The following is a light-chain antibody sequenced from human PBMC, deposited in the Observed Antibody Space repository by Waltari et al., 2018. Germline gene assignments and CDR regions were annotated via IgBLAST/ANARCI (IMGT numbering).Light chain of an antibody. Sequence: QSVVTQPPSTSATPGQRVTISCSGSSSNIGSNVVVWYQQLPETAPKLLIYDNNQLPSGVPARFSGSRSGTSASLAISGLQSDDEADYYCATWDDSLNGPVFGGGTKVTVL. CDR3: ATWDDSLNGPV. J-gene: IGLJ2*01. V-gene: IGLV1-44*01. CDR2: DNN. CDR1: SSNIGSNV.